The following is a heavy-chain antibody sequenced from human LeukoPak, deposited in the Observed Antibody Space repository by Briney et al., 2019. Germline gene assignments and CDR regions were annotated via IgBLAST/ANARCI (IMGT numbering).Heavy chain of an antibody. V-gene: IGHV3-13*01. J-gene: IGHJ3*02. CDR1: GFTFSSYE. D-gene: IGHD3-16*01. CDR3: VRDLTGENAFDI. Sequence: GGSLRLSCAASGFTFSSYEMHWVRQARGKGLEWVSCIGTAGDTYYPASVKGRFTISREDDKNSLYLQMHSLRAGDTAVYYCVRDLTGENAFDIWGQGTMVTVSS. CDR2: IGTAGDT.